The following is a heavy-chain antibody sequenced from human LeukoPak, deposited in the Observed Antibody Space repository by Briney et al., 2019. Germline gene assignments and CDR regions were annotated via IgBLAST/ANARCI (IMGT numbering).Heavy chain of an antibody. Sequence: PGGSLRLSCAASVFTFSSYAMSWVRQAPGKGLECVSAISGSGGSTYYADSVKGRFTISRDNSKNTLYLQMNSLRAEDTAVYYCAKDRGLSGCFDYWGQGTLATVSS. CDR1: VFTFSSYA. CDR2: ISGSGGST. V-gene: IGHV3-23*01. CDR3: AKDRGLSGCFDY. J-gene: IGHJ4*02. D-gene: IGHD3-10*01.